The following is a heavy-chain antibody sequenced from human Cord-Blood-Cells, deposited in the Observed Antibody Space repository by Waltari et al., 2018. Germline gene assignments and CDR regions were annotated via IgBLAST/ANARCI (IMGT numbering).Heavy chain of an antibody. CDR3: ARVPSSIAARFDP. J-gene: IGHJ5*02. CDR1: GGTFSRYS. CDR2: IIPIFGTA. Sequence: QVQLVQSGAEVQKPGSSVMVSFQASGGTFSRYSISWVRQAPGQGLEWMGGIIPIFGTANYAQKFQGRVTITADESTSTAYMELSSLRSEDTAVYYCARVPSSIAARFDPWGQGTLVTVSS. D-gene: IGHD6-6*01. V-gene: IGHV1-69*12.